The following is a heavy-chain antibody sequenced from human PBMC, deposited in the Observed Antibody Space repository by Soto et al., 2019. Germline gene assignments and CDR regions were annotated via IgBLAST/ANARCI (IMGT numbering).Heavy chain of an antibody. CDR2: VYPRDSDT. V-gene: IGHV5-51*01. J-gene: IGHJ4*02. Sequence: GESLKISCKASGYIFIDYWIGWVRQMPGKGLEWMGIVYPRDSDTRYSPSFQGQVTISADRSTGTAFLLWRSLKASDTALYYCARPPLPGYSIHFNSWGQGTLVTVSS. CDR1: GYIFIDYW. CDR3: ARPPLPGYSIHFNS. D-gene: IGHD2-15*01.